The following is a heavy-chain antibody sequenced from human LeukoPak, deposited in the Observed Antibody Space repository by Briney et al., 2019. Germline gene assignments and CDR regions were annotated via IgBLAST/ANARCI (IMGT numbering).Heavy chain of an antibody. D-gene: IGHD6-25*01. J-gene: IGHJ4*02. CDR2: IIPMFRKA. Sequence: ASVKVSCKASGGTSINYAINRVRQAPGQGLQWMGGIIPMFRKAHFAQRFQGRVTITTDEFTNTTYMELSSLRSEDTAVYYCTRDLDDPRGYNVFAYWGQGSLVTVSS. V-gene: IGHV1-69*05. CDR3: TRDLDDPRGYNVFAY. CDR1: GGTSINYA.